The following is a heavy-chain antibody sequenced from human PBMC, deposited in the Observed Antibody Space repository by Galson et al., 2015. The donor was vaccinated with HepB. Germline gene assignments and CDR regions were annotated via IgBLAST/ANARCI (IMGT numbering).Heavy chain of an antibody. CDR2: ISYDGSNK. CDR1: GFTFNSYA. CDR3: ARDQYYYDSSGYYRFDY. V-gene: IGHV3-30-3*01. D-gene: IGHD3-22*01. J-gene: IGHJ4*02. Sequence: SLRLSCAASGFTFNSYAMHWVRQAPGKGLEWVAVISYDGSNKYYADSVKGRFTISRDNSKNTLYLQMNSLRTEDTAVYYCARDQYYYDSSGYYRFDYWGQGTLLTVSS.